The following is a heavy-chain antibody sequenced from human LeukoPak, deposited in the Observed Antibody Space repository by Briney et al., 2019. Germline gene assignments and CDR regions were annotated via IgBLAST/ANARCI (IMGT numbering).Heavy chain of an antibody. J-gene: IGHJ2*01. CDR1: GGSFSGYY. CDR3: ARGAGYCSGGSCYSPRSHWYFDL. Sequence: SETLSLTCAVYGGSFSGYYWSWIRQPPGKGLEWIGEINHSGSTNYNPSLKSRVTISVDTSKSQFSLKLSSVTAADTAVYYCARGAGYCSGGSCYSPRSHWYFDLWGRGTLVTVSS. D-gene: IGHD2-15*01. CDR2: INHSGST. V-gene: IGHV4-34*01.